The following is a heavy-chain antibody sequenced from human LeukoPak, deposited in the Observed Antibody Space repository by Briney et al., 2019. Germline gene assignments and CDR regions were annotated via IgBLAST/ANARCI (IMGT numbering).Heavy chain of an antibody. CDR3: AKEYNWNDINWFDP. Sequence: PGGSLRLSCAASGFTFSSYSMNWVRQAPGKGLEWVSAISGSGGSTYYADSVKGRFTISRDNSKNTLYLQMNSLGAEDTAVYYCAKEYNWNDINWFDPWGQGTLVTVSS. CDR2: ISGSGGST. V-gene: IGHV3-23*01. CDR1: GFTFSSYS. J-gene: IGHJ5*02. D-gene: IGHD1-20*01.